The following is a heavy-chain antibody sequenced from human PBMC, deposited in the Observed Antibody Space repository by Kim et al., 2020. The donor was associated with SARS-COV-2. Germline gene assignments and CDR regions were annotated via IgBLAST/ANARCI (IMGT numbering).Heavy chain of an antibody. Sequence: RNSRVTISVDTSKNQFSLKLSSVTAADTAVYYCARVSMVRGVKSGWFDPWGQGTLVTVSS. D-gene: IGHD3-10*01. J-gene: IGHJ5*02. V-gene: IGHV4-39*07. CDR3: ARVSMVRGVKSGWFDP.